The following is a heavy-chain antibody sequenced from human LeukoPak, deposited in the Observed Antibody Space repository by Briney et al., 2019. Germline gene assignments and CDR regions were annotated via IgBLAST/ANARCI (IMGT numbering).Heavy chain of an antibody. J-gene: IGHJ6*03. CDR1: GFRFSGYA. CDR2: ISGSGDTT. CDR3: AKGSAYYDFYYMVV. Sequence: GGTLRLSCAGSGFRFSGYAMSWVRQAPGKGLDWVSTISGSGDTTYYADSVKGRFAISRDNAKNTLDLQMNSLTAEDTAVYYCAKGSAYYDFYYMVVCGKGTTVTVSS. V-gene: IGHV3-23*01.